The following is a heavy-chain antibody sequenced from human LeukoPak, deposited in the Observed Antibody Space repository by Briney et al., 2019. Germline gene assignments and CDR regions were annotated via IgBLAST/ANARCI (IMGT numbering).Heavy chain of an antibody. J-gene: IGHJ4*02. CDR3: ALWLVRWGFHY. V-gene: IGHV1-46*01. Sequence: GASVKVSCKASGYTFTSYYMHWVRQAPGQGLEWMGIINPSGGSTSYAQKFQGRVTMTRDTSTSTVYMELSSLRSEDTAVYYCALWLVRWGFHYWGQGTLVTVSS. D-gene: IGHD6-19*01. CDR1: GYTFTSYY. CDR2: INPSGGST.